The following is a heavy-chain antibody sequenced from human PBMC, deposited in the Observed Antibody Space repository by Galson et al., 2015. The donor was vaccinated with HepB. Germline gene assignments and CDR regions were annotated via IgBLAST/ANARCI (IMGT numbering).Heavy chain of an antibody. J-gene: IGHJ3*02. CDR3: ARASGVGATIAFDI. CDR2: TYYRSKWYN. V-gene: IGHV6-1*01. D-gene: IGHD1-26*01. CDR1: GDSVSSNSAA. Sequence: CAISGDSVSSNSAAWNWIRQSPPRGLEWLGRTYYRSKWYNDYAVSVKSRITINPDTSKNQFSLQLNSVTPEDTAVYYCARASGVGATIAFDIWGQGTMVTVSS.